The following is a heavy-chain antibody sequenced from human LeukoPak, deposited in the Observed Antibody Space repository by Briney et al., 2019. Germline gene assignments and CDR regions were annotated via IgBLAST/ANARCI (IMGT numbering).Heavy chain of an antibody. D-gene: IGHD3-22*01. J-gene: IGHJ4*02. V-gene: IGHV3-7*01. CDR3: ARGSEYYYDSSGYYHY. Sequence: GGSLRLSCAASGFTFSSYWMSWVRQAPGKGLEWVANIKRDGSEKYYVDSVKGRFTISRDNAKNSLYLQMNSLRAEDTAVYYCARGSEYYYDSSGYYHYWGQGTLVTVSS. CDR2: IKRDGSEK. CDR1: GFTFSSYW.